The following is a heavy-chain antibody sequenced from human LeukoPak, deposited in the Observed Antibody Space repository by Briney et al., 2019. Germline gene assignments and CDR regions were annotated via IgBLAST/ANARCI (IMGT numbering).Heavy chain of an antibody. D-gene: IGHD3-10*01. CDR2: IYYSGST. V-gene: IGHV4-59*01. CDR1: GGSLSSYY. J-gene: IGHJ5*02. CDR3: ARSRYYYGWFDP. Sequence: PSETLSLTCTVSGGSLSSYYWSWIRQPPGKGLEWIGYIYYSGSTNYNPSLTSRVTISVDTSKNQFSLKLSSVTAADTAVYYCARSRYYYGWFDPWGQGTLVTVSS.